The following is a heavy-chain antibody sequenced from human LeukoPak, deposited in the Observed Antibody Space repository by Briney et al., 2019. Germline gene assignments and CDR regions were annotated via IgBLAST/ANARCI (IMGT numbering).Heavy chain of an antibody. J-gene: IGHJ4*02. Sequence: GGSLRLSCAASGFIFSTYGMHWVRQPPGEGLEWVAFIRYDGTNTYYADSVKGRFTISRDNSKNTLYLQMNSLIAEDTAIYYCAKDDDWLRFEHWGRGTPVSVSS. CDR3: AKDDDWLRFEH. V-gene: IGHV3-30*02. CDR1: GFIFSTYG. D-gene: IGHD5-12*01. CDR2: IRYDGTNT.